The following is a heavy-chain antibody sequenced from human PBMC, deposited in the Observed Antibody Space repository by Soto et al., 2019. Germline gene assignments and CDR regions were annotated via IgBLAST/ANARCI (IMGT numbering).Heavy chain of an antibody. CDR1: GFTFSSYS. Sequence: GGSLRFSCAASGFTFSSYSMNWVRQAPGKGLEWVSSISSSSSYIYYADSVKGRFTISRDNAKNSLYLQMNSLRAEDTAVYYYARDENYDFWRSMDVWGQGTTVTVSS. CDR2: ISSSSSYI. V-gene: IGHV3-21*01. D-gene: IGHD3-3*01. CDR3: ARDENYDFWRSMDV. J-gene: IGHJ6*02.